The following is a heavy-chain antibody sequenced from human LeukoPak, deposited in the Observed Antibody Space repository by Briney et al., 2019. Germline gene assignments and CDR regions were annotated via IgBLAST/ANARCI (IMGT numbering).Heavy chain of an antibody. D-gene: IGHD3-16*02. CDR1: GFTFSSYA. Sequence: GGSLRLSCADSGFTFSSYAMSWVRQAPGKGLEWVSAISGSGGSTYYADSVKGRFTISRDNSKNTLYLQMNSLRAEDTAVYYCAKDWLAFGGVIAPDYWGQGTLVTVSS. CDR3: AKDWLAFGGVIAPDY. CDR2: ISGSGGST. J-gene: IGHJ4*02. V-gene: IGHV3-23*01.